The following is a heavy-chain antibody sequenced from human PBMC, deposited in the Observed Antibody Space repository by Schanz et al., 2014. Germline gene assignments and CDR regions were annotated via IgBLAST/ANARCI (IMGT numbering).Heavy chain of an antibody. V-gene: IGHV3-NL1*01. CDR1: GFAFSVYG. D-gene: IGHD3-22*01. Sequence: QVQLVESGGGVVQPGRSLRLSCAASGFAFSVYGMHWVRQAPGKGPEWVSGISGSGGSTYYADSVRGRFTISRDNAKNPLFLQMNSLRAEDTAVYYCAKDPSHGDYDYYFDYWGQGTLVTVSS. CDR3: AKDPSHGDYDYYFDY. CDR2: ISGSGGST. J-gene: IGHJ4*02.